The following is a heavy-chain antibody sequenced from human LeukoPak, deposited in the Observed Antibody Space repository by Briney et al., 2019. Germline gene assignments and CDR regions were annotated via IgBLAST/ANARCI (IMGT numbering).Heavy chain of an antibody. Sequence: PGGSLRLSCAASGFTFSSYAMTWVRQAPGKGLEWVSAITGSGTSIYYADSVKGRFTISRDNSDNTLYLQMNNLRAEDTAVYYCAKDTKSDYWGQGTLVTDSS. J-gene: IGHJ4*02. CDR2: ITGSGTSI. D-gene: IGHD2-8*01. CDR1: GFTFSSYA. V-gene: IGHV3-23*01. CDR3: AKDTKSDY.